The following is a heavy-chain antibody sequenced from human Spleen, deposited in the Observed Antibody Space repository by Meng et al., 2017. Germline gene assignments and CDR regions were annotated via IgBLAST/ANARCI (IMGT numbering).Heavy chain of an antibody. CDR1: GFTFSSYS. CDR2: ISSSSSYI. CDR3: TRNGISGSGTIRLAYSDY. V-gene: IGHV3-21*01. Sequence: GESLKISCAASGFTFSSYSMNWVRQAPGKGLEWVSSISSSSSYIYYADSVKGRFTISRDNAKNSLYLQMNSLRAEDTAVYYCTRNGISGSGTIRLAYSDYWGQGTLVTVSS. J-gene: IGHJ4*02. D-gene: IGHD1-20*01.